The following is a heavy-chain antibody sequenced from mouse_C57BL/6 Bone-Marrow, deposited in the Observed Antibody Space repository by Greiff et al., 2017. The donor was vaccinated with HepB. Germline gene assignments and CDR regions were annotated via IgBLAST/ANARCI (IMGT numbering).Heavy chain of an antibody. CDR1: GYAFSSSW. D-gene: IGHD1-1*01. CDR2: IYPGDGDT. V-gene: IGHV1-82*01. Sequence: VQLVESGPELVKPGASVKISCKASGYAFSSSWMNWVKQRPGKGLEWIGRIYPGDGDTNYNGKFKGKATLTADKSSSTAYMQLSSLTSEDSAVYFCARERDYYGSWGQGTLVTVSA. CDR3: ARERDYYGS. J-gene: IGHJ3*01.